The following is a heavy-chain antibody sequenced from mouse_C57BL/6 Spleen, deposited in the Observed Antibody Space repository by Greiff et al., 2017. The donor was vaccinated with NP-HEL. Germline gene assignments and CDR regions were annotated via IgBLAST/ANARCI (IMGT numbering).Heavy chain of an antibody. Sequence: QVQLQQSGAELMKPGASVKLSCKATGYTFTGYWLEWVKQRPGHGLEWIGEILPGSGSTNYNEKFKGKATFTADTSSNTAYMQLSSLTTEDSAIYYCANYDYDVGGYYAMDYWGQGTSVTVSS. V-gene: IGHV1-9*01. CDR3: ANYDYDVGGYYAMDY. J-gene: IGHJ4*01. CDR2: ILPGSGST. D-gene: IGHD2-4*01. CDR1: GYTFTGYW.